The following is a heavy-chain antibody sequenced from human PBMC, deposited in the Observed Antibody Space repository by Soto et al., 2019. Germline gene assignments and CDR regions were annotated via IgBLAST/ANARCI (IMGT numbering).Heavy chain of an antibody. J-gene: IGHJ4*02. Sequence: PGPSVKVSCKASGGTFSSYAISWVRQAPGQGLEWMGGIFPIFGTANYAQKFQGRVTITADESTSTAYMELSSLRSEDTAVYYCARVVEYSSGPDYWGQGALVTVSS. CDR1: GGTFSSYA. CDR3: ARVVEYSSGPDY. CDR2: IFPIFGTA. V-gene: IGHV1-69*13. D-gene: IGHD6-19*01.